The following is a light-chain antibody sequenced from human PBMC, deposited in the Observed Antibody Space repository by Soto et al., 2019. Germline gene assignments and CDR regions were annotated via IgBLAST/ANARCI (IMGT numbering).Light chain of an antibody. J-gene: IGLJ1*01. CDR2: EVS. Sequence: QSVLTQPPSASGSPGQSVTISCTGTSSDVGGYNFVAWYQQHPGKAPKLMISEVSKRPSGVPDRFSGSKSGNTASLTVSGLQAEDEADYYCSSYAGSNIFVLGTGTKVT. V-gene: IGLV2-8*01. CDR1: SSDVGGYNF. CDR3: SSYAGSNIFV.